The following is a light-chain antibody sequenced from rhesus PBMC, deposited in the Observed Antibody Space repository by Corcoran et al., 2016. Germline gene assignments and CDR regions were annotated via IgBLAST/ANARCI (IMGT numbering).Light chain of an antibody. Sequence: EIVMTQSPATLALSPGARATLSCRASQSVSSYLAWYQQKPGQAPRLLIYGASSRATGIPDRFSGSGSGTEFTLTISSLEPEDVGVYFCLQSSNWPWTFGQGTKVEIK. J-gene: IGKJ1*01. CDR1: QSVSSY. CDR2: GAS. CDR3: LQSSNWPWT. V-gene: IGKV3-24*04.